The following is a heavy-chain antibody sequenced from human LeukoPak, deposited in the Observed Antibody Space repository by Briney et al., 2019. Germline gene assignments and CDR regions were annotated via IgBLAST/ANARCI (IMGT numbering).Heavy chain of an antibody. Sequence: SSETLSLTCTVSGGSISSSSYYWGWIRQPPGKGLEWIGSIYYSGSTYYNPSLKSRVTISVDTSKNQFSLKLSSVTAADTAVYYCARLRVRGVYSSQEDYWGQGTLVTVSS. V-gene: IGHV4-39*07. CDR2: IYYSGST. CDR1: GGSISSSSYY. J-gene: IGHJ4*02. CDR3: ARLRVRGVYSSQEDY. D-gene: IGHD3-10*01.